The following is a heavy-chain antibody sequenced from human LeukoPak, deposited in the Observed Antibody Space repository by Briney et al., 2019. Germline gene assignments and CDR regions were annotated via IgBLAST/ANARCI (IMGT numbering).Heavy chain of an antibody. CDR2: IYSGGST. J-gene: IGHJ6*02. CDR1: GFTVSSNY. CDR3: ARDLPDDSGYSSSWEYYCGMDV. Sequence: PGGSLRLSCAASGFTVSSNYMSWVRQAPGKGLEWVSVIYSGGSTYYADSVKGRFTISRDNSKNTLYLQMNSLRAEDTAVYYCARDLPDDSGYSSSWEYYCGMDVWGQGTTVTVSS. D-gene: IGHD6-13*01. V-gene: IGHV3-53*01.